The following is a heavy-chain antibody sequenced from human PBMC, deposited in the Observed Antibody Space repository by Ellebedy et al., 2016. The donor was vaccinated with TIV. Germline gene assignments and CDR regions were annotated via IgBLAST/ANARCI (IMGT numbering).Heavy chain of an antibody. D-gene: IGHD6-13*01. J-gene: IGHJ6*02. CDR3: ARTFSGSWYGNYHYGLDV. Sequence: AASVKVSCKASGYTFTSYDIHWVRQATGQGIEWMGWMNPNSGNTGSAQTFQGRVTMTRNTSTSTAYMELNNLRSDDTAVYYCARTFSGSWYGNYHYGLDVWGQGTTVIVSS. CDR1: GYTFTSYD. CDR2: MNPNSGNT. V-gene: IGHV1-8*01.